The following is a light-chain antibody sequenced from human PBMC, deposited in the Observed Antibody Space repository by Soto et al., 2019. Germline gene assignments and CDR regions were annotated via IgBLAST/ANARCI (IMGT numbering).Light chain of an antibody. J-gene: IGKJ5*01. V-gene: IGKV3-20*01. CDR2: GAS. Sequence: EIVLTQSPGTLSLSPGGRATLSCSASQSVSNNYLAWYQQKPGQAPRLLIYGASNRATGIPDRFSGSGSGTDFTLTISRLEPEDFAVYYCQQYGSSLSITFGQGTRLEIK. CDR1: QSVSNNY. CDR3: QQYGSSLSIT.